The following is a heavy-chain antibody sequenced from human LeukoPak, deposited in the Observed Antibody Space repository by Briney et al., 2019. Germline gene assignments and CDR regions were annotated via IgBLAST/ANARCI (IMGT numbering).Heavy chain of an antibody. CDR1: GFTFNSYD. Sequence: PGGSLRLSCAASGFTFNSYDMNWVRQAPGKGLEWVSYIASSGLTVYYADSVKGRFTISRDNAENSLYLQMNSLRAEDTALYYCARDYCSNGACWAFGIWGQGTMVTVSS. D-gene: IGHD2-8*01. CDR3: ARDYCSNGACWAFGI. V-gene: IGHV3-48*03. J-gene: IGHJ3*02. CDR2: IASSGLTV.